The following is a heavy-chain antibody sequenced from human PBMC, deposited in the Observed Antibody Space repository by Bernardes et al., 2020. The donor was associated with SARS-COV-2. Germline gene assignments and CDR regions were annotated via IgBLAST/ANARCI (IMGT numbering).Heavy chain of an antibody. CDR2: IKQGGNEK. V-gene: IGHV3-7*01. J-gene: IGHJ4*02. CDR1: GFNFRNYW. Sequence: GGSLRLSCAASGFNFRNYWMSWVRQAPGKGLEWVANIKQGGNEKYYVDSVKGRFTISRDDAKNSLYLQMNSLRAEDTAVYYCARRFDSWGQGTLVTVSS. CDR3: ARRFDS.